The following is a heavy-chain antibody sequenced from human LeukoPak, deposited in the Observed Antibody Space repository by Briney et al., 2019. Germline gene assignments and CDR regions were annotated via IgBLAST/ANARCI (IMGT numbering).Heavy chain of an antibody. Sequence: PSQTLSLTCAVSGGSISSGGYSWSWIRQPPGKGLEWIGYIYHSGSTYYNPSLKSRVTISVDRSKNQFSLKLSSVTAADTAVYYCARGLSRRWGIAAAGTKDLDYWGQGTLVTVSS. D-gene: IGHD6-13*01. J-gene: IGHJ4*02. CDR2: IYHSGST. CDR3: ARGLSRRWGIAAAGTKDLDY. CDR1: GGSISSGGYS. V-gene: IGHV4-30-2*01.